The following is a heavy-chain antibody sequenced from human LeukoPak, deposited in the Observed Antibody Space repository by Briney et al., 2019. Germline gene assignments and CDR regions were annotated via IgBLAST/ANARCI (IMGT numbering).Heavy chain of an antibody. CDR1: GITFRSSS. Sequence: QPGGSRRLSCVASGITFRSSSMRWVRQAPGKGLEWLAFIRFDGSTKYYADSVKGRFTVSRDNSKSTLYLQMNSLRAEDTAVYYCAQPDFWGQGTLVTVSS. CDR3: AQPDF. CDR2: IRFDGSTK. J-gene: IGHJ4*02. V-gene: IGHV3-30*02.